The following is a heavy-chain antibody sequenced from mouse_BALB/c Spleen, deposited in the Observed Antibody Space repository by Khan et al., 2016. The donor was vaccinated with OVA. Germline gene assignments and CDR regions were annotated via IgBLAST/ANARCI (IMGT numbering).Heavy chain of an antibody. Sequence: VQLKESGPGLVKPSQSLSLTCTVTGYSITSDYAWNWIRQFPGNKLEWMGYISYSGSTSYNPSLKSRISITRDTSKNQFFLQLNSVTTEDTATYYCERDYGSSYYYFDYWGQGTTLTVSS. CDR2: ISYSGST. J-gene: IGHJ2*01. CDR1: GYSITSDYA. V-gene: IGHV3-2*02. D-gene: IGHD1-1*01. CDR3: ERDYGSSYYYFDY.